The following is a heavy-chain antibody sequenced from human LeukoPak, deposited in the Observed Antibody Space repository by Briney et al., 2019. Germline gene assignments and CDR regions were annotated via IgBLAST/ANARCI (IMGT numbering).Heavy chain of an antibody. V-gene: IGHV4-59*01. CDR1: GGSISTYF. D-gene: IGHD3-10*01. CDR3: ARSALDTSGSYYNGQPFDY. CDR2: VYYSGST. Sequence: PSETLTLTCTVSGGSISTYFGSWIRQPPGKGLEWIGYVYYSGSTNYNPSLKSRVTISVDTSKNQFSLKLTSVTAADTAVYYCARSALDTSGSYYNGQPFDYWGGGPVVTVSS. J-gene: IGHJ4*02.